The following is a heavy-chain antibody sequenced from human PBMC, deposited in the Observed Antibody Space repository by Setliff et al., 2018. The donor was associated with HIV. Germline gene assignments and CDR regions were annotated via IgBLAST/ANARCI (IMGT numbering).Heavy chain of an antibody. CDR2: INTNSGHT. D-gene: IGHD3-16*01. J-gene: IGHJ6*04. CDR1: GYTFTSYG. V-gene: IGHV1-18*01. CDR3: ARDWNYVVDV. Sequence: GASVKVSCKASGYTFTSYGITWVRQAPGQGLEWMGWINTNSGHTDYAQKPQDRVTITADTSSTTAYMELSSLRSDDTAVYYCARDWNYVVDVWGKGTTVTAPQ.